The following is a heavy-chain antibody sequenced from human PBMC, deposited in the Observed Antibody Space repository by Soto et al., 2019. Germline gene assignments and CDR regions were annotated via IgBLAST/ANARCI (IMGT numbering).Heavy chain of an antibody. CDR2: ISGDGSRT. CDR1: GFTFTSYW. CDR3: QRPRESNYGYFDS. J-gene: IGHJ1*01. V-gene: IGHV3-74*01. D-gene: IGHD3-9*01. Sequence: GGSLRLSCAVSGFTFTSYWMHWVRQAPGKGLVWVSRISGDGSRTSYADSVKGRFTISIDTAKNTVYLQMNSLRDEDTAVYYWQRPRESNYGYFDSGGHDTLITVSS.